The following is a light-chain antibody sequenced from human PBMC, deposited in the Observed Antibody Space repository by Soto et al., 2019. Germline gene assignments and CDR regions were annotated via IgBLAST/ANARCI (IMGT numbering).Light chain of an antibody. CDR1: SSDIGGYNY. Sequence: QSALTQPASVSGSPGQSITISCTGTSSDIGGYNYVSWFQQHPGKAPKLMISAVSNRPSGVSNRFSGSKSGNTASLTISGLQAEDEADYYCSSYTSGSTFYVFGTGTKVTVL. CDR2: AVS. V-gene: IGLV2-14*01. CDR3: SSYTSGSTFYV. J-gene: IGLJ1*01.